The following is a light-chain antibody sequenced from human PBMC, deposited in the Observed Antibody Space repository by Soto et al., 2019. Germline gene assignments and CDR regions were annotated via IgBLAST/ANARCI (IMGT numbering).Light chain of an antibody. Sequence: QSALTQPASVSGSPGQSITISCTGTSSDVGGYNYVSWYQQHPGKAPKLIIYEVSNRPSGVSNRLSGSKSGNTASLTISGLQAEDEADYYCSSYTSSSTPYVFGTGTKVTVL. CDR1: SSDVGGYNY. CDR2: EVS. J-gene: IGLJ1*01. V-gene: IGLV2-14*01. CDR3: SSYTSSSTPYV.